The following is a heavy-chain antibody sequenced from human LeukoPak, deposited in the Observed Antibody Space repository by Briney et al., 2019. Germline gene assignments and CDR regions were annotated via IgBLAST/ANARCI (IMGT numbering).Heavy chain of an antibody. V-gene: IGHV3-23*01. CDR3: ARSFRPGVIRPPFDY. Sequence: GGSLRLSCAASGFTFSSYWMSWVRQAPGKGLEWVSSISGSGGVTYYAESVEGRFTISRDNSKNTLYLQMNSLRAEDTAVYYCARSFRPGVIRPPFDYWGQGTLVTVSS. CDR1: GFTFSSYW. D-gene: IGHD3-16*02. CDR2: ISGSGGVT. J-gene: IGHJ4*02.